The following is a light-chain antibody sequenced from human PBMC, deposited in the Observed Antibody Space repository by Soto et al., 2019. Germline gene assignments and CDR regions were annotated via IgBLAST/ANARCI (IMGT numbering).Light chain of an antibody. Sequence: QFVLTQPASVSGSPGQSITLACTGTTSDVCGYHFVSWYQQHPGKAPKLMIYEVTNRPSGVSDRFSGSTSGNTASLTISGLQAEDEADYYCYSYTTTSTYVFGSGTQVTV. CDR1: TSDVCGYHF. CDR3: YSYTTTSTYV. J-gene: IGLJ1*01. V-gene: IGLV2-14*01. CDR2: EVT.